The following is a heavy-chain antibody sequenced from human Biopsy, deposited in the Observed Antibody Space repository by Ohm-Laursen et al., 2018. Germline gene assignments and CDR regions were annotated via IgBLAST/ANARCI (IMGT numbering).Heavy chain of an antibody. CDR1: GYPFSNYY. V-gene: IGHV1-2*06. D-gene: IGHD6-13*01. CDR2: INPNSGDT. Sequence: ASVKVSCKASGYPFSNYYLFWVRQAPGQGLEWMGRINPNSGDTAFARNFQGRVTMTRDTAISTVYMYLRNLRPDDTAVYFCARMEQPHDYWGQGTLVTVSS. CDR3: ARMEQPHDY. J-gene: IGHJ4*02.